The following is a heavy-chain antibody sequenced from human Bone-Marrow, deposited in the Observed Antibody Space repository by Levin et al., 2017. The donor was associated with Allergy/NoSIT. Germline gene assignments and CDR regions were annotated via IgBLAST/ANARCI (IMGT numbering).Heavy chain of an antibody. V-gene: IGHV4-34*01. D-gene: IGHD3-3*01. J-gene: IGHJ6*02. CDR1: GGSFSGYY. Sequence: SETLSLTCAVYGGSFSGYYWSWIRQPPGKGLEWIGEINHSGSTNYNPSLKSRVTISVDTSKNQFSLKLSSVTAADTAVYYCARDGYDFWSGWGTHYYYGMDVWGQGTTVTVSS. CDR2: INHSGST. CDR3: ARDGYDFWSGWGTHYYYGMDV.